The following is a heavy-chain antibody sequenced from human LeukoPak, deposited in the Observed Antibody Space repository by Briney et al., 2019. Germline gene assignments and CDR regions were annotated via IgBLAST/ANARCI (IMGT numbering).Heavy chain of an antibody. V-gene: IGHV1-2*04. CDR3: ARDLGPIAAAGPYNWFDP. Sequence: GASVKVSCKASGYTFTGYYLHWVRQAPGQGLEWLGWINPNSGGTNYAQKFQGWVTMTRDTSISTAYMELSRLRSDDTAVYYCARDLGPIAAAGPYNWFDPWGQGTLVTVSS. D-gene: IGHD6-13*01. CDR2: INPNSGGT. J-gene: IGHJ5*02. CDR1: GYTFTGYY.